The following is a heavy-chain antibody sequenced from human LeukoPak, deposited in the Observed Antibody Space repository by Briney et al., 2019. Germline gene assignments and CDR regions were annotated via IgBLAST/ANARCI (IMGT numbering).Heavy chain of an antibody. CDR1: GFTFSSYA. Sequence: GGSLRLSCAASGFTFSSYAMSWVRQAPGKGLEWVSAISGSGGSAYYADSVKGRFTISRDNSKNTLYLQMNSLRAEDTAVYYCARDGGAGSYYFDYWGQGTLVTVSS. J-gene: IGHJ4*02. D-gene: IGHD6-19*01. CDR3: ARDGGAGSYYFDY. CDR2: ISGSGGSA. V-gene: IGHV3-23*01.